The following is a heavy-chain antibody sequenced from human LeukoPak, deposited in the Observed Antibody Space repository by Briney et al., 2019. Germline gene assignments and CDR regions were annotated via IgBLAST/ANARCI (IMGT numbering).Heavy chain of an antibody. CDR2: SYYSGST. CDR1: GGSISSSSYY. V-gene: IGHV4-39*07. CDR3: AKHNSSSWPYYYYYYYMDV. J-gene: IGHJ6*03. Sequence: PSETLSLTCTVSGGSISSSSYYWGWIRQPPGKGLEWIGSSYYSGSTYYNPSLKSRVTISVDTSKNQFSLKLSSVTAADTAVYYCAKHNSSSWPYYYYYYYMDVWGKGTTVTVSS. D-gene: IGHD6-13*01.